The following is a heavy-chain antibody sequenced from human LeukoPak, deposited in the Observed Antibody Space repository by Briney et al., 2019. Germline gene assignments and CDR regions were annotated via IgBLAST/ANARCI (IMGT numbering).Heavy chain of an antibody. CDR2: INSDGSST. V-gene: IGHV3-74*01. CDR3: AREADSGYEYYFDY. CDR1: GFTFSSYW. J-gene: IGHJ4*02. D-gene: IGHD5-12*01. Sequence: GGSLRLSCAASGFTFSSYWMHCVRQAPGKGLVWVSRINSDGSSTSYADSVKGRFTISRDNAKNTLYLQMNSLRAEDTAVYYCAREADSGYEYYFDYWGQGTLVTVSS.